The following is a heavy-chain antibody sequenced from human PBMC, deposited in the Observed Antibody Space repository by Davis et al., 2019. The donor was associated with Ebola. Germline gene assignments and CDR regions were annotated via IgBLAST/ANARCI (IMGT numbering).Heavy chain of an antibody. CDR1: GLNFSNYW. CDR3: ARHPHFDY. J-gene: IGHJ4*02. CDR2: IKQDGSES. V-gene: IGHV3-7*01. Sequence: PGGSLRLSCAASGLNFSNYWMNWIRQAPGKGLEWVANIKQDGSESHYVDSVKGRFTISRDNAKNSLYLQMNSLRAEDTAMYYGARHPHFDYWGQGTLVTVSS.